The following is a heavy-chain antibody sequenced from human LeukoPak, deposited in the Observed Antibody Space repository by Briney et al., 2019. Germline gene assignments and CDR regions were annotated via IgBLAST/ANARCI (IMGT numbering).Heavy chain of an antibody. CDR2: INHNGNT. CDR1: YGSFSGYY. V-gene: IGHV4-34*01. D-gene: IGHD6-19*01. CDR3: AREYTLYRSGWFLDY. J-gene: IGHJ4*02. Sequence: SETLSLTCTVFYGSFSGYYWTWIRQPPGKGLEWIGEINHNGNTNYNPSLKSRVTISVDTSKDQFSLKLSSVTAADTAVYYCAREYTLYRSGWFLDYWGQGTVVTVSS.